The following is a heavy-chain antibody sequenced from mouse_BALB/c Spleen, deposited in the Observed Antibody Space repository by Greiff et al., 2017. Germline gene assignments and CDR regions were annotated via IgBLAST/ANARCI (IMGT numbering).Heavy chain of an antibody. D-gene: IGHD2-2*01. CDR2: ISSGSSTI. J-gene: IGHJ1*01. Sequence: EVKLQESGGGLVQPGGSRKLSCAASGFTFSSFGMHWVRQAPEKGLEWVAYISSGSSTIYYADTVKGRFTISRDNPKNTLFLQMTSLRSEDTAMYYCARGLGYFDVWGAGTTVTVSS. CDR1: GFTFSSFG. CDR3: ARGLGYFDV. V-gene: IGHV5-17*02.